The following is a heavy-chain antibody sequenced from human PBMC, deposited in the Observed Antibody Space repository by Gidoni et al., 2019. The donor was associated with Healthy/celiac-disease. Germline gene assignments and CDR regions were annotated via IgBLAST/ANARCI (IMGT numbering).Heavy chain of an antibody. CDR2: IKQDGSEK. CDR3: ARHLGETTPEGDFDY. CDR1: GFTFSSYW. J-gene: IGHJ4*02. V-gene: IGHV3-7*03. Sequence: EVQLVESGGGLVQPGGSLRLSCAASGFTFSSYWMSWVRQAPGKGLEWVANIKQDGSEKYYVDSVKGRFTISRDNAKNSLYLQMNSRRAEDTAVYYCARHLGETTPEGDFDYWGQGTLVTVSS. D-gene: IGHD3-16*01.